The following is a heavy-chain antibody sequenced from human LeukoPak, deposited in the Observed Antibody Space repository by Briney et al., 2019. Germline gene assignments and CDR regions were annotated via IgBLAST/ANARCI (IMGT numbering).Heavy chain of an antibody. CDR2: ISSGGTTT. CDR1: GLSFSSYS. CDR3: ARDAHYSGPPNNWFDP. D-gene: IGHD4-23*01. V-gene: IGHV3-48*01. Sequence: GGSLRLSCAGSGLSFSSYSISWVRRAPGKGLEWLSYISSGGTTTYYADSVKGRFTISRDNAKNSLYLQMNSLRAEDTAVYYCARDAHYSGPPNNWFDPWGQGTLITVSS. J-gene: IGHJ5*02.